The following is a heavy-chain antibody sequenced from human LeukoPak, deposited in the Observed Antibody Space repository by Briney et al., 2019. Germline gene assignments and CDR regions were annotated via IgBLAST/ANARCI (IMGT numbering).Heavy chain of an antibody. J-gene: IGHJ4*02. Sequence: PSQTLSLTCTVSGGSISSGDYYWSWIRQPPGKGLEWIGYIYYSGSTYYNPSLKSRVTISVDTSKNQFSLKLSSVTAADTAIYYCARVFRYCSSTNCYDYWGQGTLVTVSS. CDR2: IYYSGST. CDR1: GGSISSGDYY. D-gene: IGHD2-2*01. CDR3: ARVFRYCSSTNCYDY. V-gene: IGHV4-30-4*08.